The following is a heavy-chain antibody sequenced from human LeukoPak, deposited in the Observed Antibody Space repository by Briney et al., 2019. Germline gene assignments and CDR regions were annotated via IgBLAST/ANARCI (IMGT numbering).Heavy chain of an antibody. Sequence: ASVTVSCKVSGYALTELSMHWVRQAPGKGLEWMGGFDPEDGETIYAQKFQGRVTMTEDTSTDTAYMELSSLRSEDTAVYYCATSGSFIMAGYFDYWGQGTLVTVSS. V-gene: IGHV1-24*01. J-gene: IGHJ4*02. CDR1: GYALTELS. CDR2: FDPEDGET. D-gene: IGHD3-10*01. CDR3: ATSGSFIMAGYFDY.